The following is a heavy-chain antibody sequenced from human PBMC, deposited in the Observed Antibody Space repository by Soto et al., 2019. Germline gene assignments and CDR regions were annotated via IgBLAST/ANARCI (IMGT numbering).Heavy chain of an antibody. D-gene: IGHD2-8*01. CDR2: VCPGGRT. J-gene: IGHJ5*02. Sequence: QVRLQQWGAGLVRPSETLSLTCAVYGGSFNNYCWSWIRQPPGKELEWIGEVCPGGRTNYSPNLKREVRIEVEGSKNQFSLRLTSVTDADTEVYYCARGDDGQDDAYNLFDAWGQGNLVIVAS. V-gene: IGHV4-34*02. CDR1: GGSFNNYC. CDR3: ARGDDGQDDAYNLFDA.